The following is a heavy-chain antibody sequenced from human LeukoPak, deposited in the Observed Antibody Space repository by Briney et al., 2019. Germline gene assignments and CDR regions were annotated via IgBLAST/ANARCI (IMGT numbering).Heavy chain of an antibody. CDR3: VRIPNSANFPNWFDP. J-gene: IGHJ5*02. Sequence: GGSLRLSCAASGFTFSSSTMNWVRRAPGKGLEWVSSISSSSDYIYYADSVKGRFTISRDNVKNSLYLQMNSLRAEDTAVYYCVRIPNSANFPNWFDPWGQGTLVTVSS. D-gene: IGHD4/OR15-4a*01. CDR2: ISSSSDYI. CDR1: GFTFSSST. V-gene: IGHV3-21*01.